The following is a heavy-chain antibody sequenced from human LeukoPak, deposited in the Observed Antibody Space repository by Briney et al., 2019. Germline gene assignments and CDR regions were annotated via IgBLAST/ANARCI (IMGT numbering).Heavy chain of an antibody. Sequence: PSETLSLTCTVSGGSISSGSYYWSWIRQPAGKGLEWIGRIYTSGSTNYNPPLKSRVTISVDTSKNQFSLKLSSATAADTAVYYCARDYAVPYYYYMDVWGKGTTVTVSS. V-gene: IGHV4-61*02. D-gene: IGHD4-17*01. CDR1: GGSISSGSYY. J-gene: IGHJ6*03. CDR2: IYTSGST. CDR3: ARDYAVPYYYYMDV.